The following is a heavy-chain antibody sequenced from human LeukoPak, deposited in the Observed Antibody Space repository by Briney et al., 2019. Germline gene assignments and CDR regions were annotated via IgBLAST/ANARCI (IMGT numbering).Heavy chain of an antibody. CDR2: MNTNSGNT. CDR1: EYTFTNYN. V-gene: IGHV1-8*03. Sequence: ASVKVSCKASEYTFTNYNINWVRQTTGEGRERMGWMNTNSGNTGYAQKFQGRVTITRNTSISTAYMELSSLRSDDTAVYFCARAPSWGGVTSGSYYFDYWGQGALVTVSS. J-gene: IGHJ4*02. CDR3: ARAPSWGGVTSGSYYFDY. D-gene: IGHD6-19*01.